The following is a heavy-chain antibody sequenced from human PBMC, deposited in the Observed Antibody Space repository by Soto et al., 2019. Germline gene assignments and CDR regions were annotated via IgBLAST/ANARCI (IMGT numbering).Heavy chain of an antibody. CDR2: IYQSGST. J-gene: IGHJ6*02. CDR1: GGSFGADY. D-gene: IGHD4-4*01. CDR3: ARDQQDDYSNYYYGMDV. Sequence: SQTLSLTCAVYGGSFGADYCRWIRQPPGKGLEWIGYIYQSGSTYYNPSLKSRVTISVDTSKNQFSLKLSSVTAADTAVYYCARDQQDDYSNYYYGMDVWGQGTTVTVSS. V-gene: IGHV4-34*09.